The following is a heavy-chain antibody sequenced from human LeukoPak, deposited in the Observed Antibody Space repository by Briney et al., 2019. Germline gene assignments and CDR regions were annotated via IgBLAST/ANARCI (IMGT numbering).Heavy chain of an antibody. CDR3: VRGRGHFPAH. J-gene: IGHJ4*02. CDR1: GGSFSGYY. CDR2: INHSGST. Sequence: PSETLSLTCAVYGGSFSGYYWSWIRQPPGKGLEWMGEINHSGSTNYNPSLKSRVTISVDTSKNQFSLKRSSVTAADTAVYYCVRGRGHFPAHWGQGTLVTVSS. V-gene: IGHV4-34*01.